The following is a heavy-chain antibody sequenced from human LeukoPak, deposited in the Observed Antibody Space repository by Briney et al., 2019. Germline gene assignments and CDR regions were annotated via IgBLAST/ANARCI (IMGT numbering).Heavy chain of an antibody. D-gene: IGHD3-3*01. CDR2: ISSTSSTI. CDR3: ARERDDYDFWSGYSPNNWFDP. Sequence: GGSLRLSCAASGFTFSNYGMNWVRQAPGKGLEWVSYISSTSSTIYYADSLKGRFTISRDNAKNSLYLQMNSLRAEDTALYYCARERDDYDFWSGYSPNNWFDPWGQGTLVTVSS. J-gene: IGHJ5*02. V-gene: IGHV3-48*01. CDR1: GFTFSNYG.